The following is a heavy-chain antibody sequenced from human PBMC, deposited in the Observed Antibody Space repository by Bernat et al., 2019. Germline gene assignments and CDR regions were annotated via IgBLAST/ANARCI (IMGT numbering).Heavy chain of an antibody. CDR3: THTPITMSGMDV. V-gene: IGHV2-5*02. Sequence: QITLRESGPTLVKPTQTLTLTCTFSGFSLSTSGVGVGWIRQPPGKALEWLALIYWDDVKRYSPSLKSRLTITKDTSKNQVVLTMTNMDPVDTATYYCTHTPITMSGMDVWGQGTTVTVSS. CDR2: IYWDDVK. CDR1: GFSLSTSGVG. J-gene: IGHJ6*02. D-gene: IGHD3-22*01.